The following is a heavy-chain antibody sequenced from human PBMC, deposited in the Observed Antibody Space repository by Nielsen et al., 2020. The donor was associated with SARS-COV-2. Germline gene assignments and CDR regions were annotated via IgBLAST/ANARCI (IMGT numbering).Heavy chain of an antibody. CDR2: ISYDGSNK. CDR1: GFTFSSYG. D-gene: IGHD4-23*01. Sequence: GESLKISCAASGFTFSSYGMHWVRQAPGKGLEWVAVISYDGSNKYYADSVKGRFTISRDNSKNTLYLQMNSLRAEDTAVYYCASDYGGNFSYWGQGTLVTVSS. CDR3: ASDYGGNFSY. V-gene: IGHV3-30*19. J-gene: IGHJ4*02.